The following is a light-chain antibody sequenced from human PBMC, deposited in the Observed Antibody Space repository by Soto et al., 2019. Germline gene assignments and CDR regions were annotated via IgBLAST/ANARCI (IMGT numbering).Light chain of an antibody. CDR1: SSDIGGYSF. CDR3: CSYAGTYSVI. J-gene: IGLJ2*01. CDR2: DVR. Sequence: SVLTQPPSVSGSPGQSVTISCSGTSSDIGGYSFVSWYQQHPGNTPKLIIYDVRNRPSGVPDRFSGSKSGNTASLTISGLQAEDEADYYCCSYAGTYSVIFGGGTKVTVL. V-gene: IGLV2-11*01.